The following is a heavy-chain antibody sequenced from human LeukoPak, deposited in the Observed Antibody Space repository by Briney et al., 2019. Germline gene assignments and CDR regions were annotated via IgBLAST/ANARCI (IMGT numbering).Heavy chain of an antibody. Sequence: PGGSLRLSCAASGFTVSSNYMSWVRQAPGKGLEWVSVIYSGGSTYYADSVKGRFTISRDNSKNTLYLQMNSLRAEDTAVYYCARGYYDSSGYYFPFDYWGQGTLVTVSS. D-gene: IGHD3-22*01. V-gene: IGHV3-53*01. CDR3: ARGYYDSSGYYFPFDY. J-gene: IGHJ4*02. CDR1: GFTVSSNY. CDR2: IYSGGST.